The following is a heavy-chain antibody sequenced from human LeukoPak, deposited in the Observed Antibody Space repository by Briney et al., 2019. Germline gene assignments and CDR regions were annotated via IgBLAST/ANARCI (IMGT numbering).Heavy chain of an antibody. CDR3: ARDAYPSDI. CDR1: GGSITSGSYY. D-gene: IGHD2-2*01. V-gene: IGHV4-61*02. CDR2: IYTSGST. Sequence: PSQTLSLTCTVSGGSITSGSYYWGWFRQPAGKGLEWIGRIYTSGSTDYNPSLKSRVTISADTSKKQISLKLTFVTAADTAVYYCARDAYPSDIWGQGTMVTVSS. J-gene: IGHJ3*02.